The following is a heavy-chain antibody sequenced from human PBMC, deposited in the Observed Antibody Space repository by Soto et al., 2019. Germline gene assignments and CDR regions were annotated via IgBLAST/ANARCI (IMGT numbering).Heavy chain of an antibody. V-gene: IGHV4-31*03. CDR3: ARAKTSRTWFDP. CDR2: IYYSGST. J-gene: IGHJ5*02. CDR1: GGPISSGGYY. Sequence: QVQLQESGPGLVKPSQTLSLTCTVSGGPISSGGYYWSWIRQHPGKGLEWIGYIYYSGSTYYNPSLKSRVTISVDTSKNQFSLKLSSVTAADTAVYYCARAKTSRTWFDPWGQGTLVTVSS.